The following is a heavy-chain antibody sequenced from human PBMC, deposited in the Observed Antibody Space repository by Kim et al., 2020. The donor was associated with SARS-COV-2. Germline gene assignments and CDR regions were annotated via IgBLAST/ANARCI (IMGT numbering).Heavy chain of an antibody. D-gene: IGHD3-22*01. J-gene: IGHJ6*02. CDR3: ARDQTGYYYDSSGYPSYYYYGMDV. V-gene: IGHV4-59*13. Sequence: SETLSLTCTVSGGSISSYYWSWIRQPPGKGLEWIGYIYYSGSTNYNPSLKSRVTISVDTSKNQFSLKLSSVTAADTAVYYCARDQTGYYYDSSGYPSYYYYGMDVWGQGTTVTVSS. CDR2: IYYSGST. CDR1: GGSISSYY.